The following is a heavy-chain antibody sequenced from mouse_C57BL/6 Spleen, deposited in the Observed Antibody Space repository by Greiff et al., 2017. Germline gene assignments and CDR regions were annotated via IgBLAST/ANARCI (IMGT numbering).Heavy chain of an antibody. CDR3: ARSYSSGRFDY. Sequence: VQLQESGPELVKPGASVKISCKASGYAFSSSWMNWVKRRPGKGLEWIGRIYPGDGDTNYNGKFKGKATLTADKSSSTAYMQLSSLTSEDSAVYFCARSYSSGRFDYWGQGTTLTVSS. CDR1: GYAFSSSW. D-gene: IGHD3-2*02. V-gene: IGHV1-82*01. CDR2: IYPGDGDT. J-gene: IGHJ2*01.